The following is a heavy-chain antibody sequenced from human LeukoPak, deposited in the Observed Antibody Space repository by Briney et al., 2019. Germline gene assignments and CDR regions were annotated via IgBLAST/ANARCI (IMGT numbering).Heavy chain of an antibody. D-gene: IGHD5-18*01. CDR2: INPSDDYT. CDR3: ARRGYSYGYGNYMDV. V-gene: IGHV1-46*01. CDR1: GYAFTSYY. J-gene: IGHJ6*03. Sequence: ASVKVSFKASGYAFTSYYMHWVRQAPGQGLEWMGIINPSDDYTRYAQKFQGRVTMTRYMSTSTVYMELSSLRSEDTAVYYCARRGYSYGYGNYMDVWGKGTTVSVSS.